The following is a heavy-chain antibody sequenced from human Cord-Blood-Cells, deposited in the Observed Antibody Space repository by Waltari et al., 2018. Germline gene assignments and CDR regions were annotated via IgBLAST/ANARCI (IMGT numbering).Heavy chain of an antibody. CDR2: INHSRST. Sequence: QVQLQQWGAGLLKPSETLSLTCAVDVGSFSGYYWIWIRQPPGKGLEWIGEINHSRSTNYNPSLKSRVTISVDTSKNQFSLKLSSVTAADTAVYYCARPHYGDYGWFDPWGQGTLVTVSS. CDR1: VGSFSGYY. D-gene: IGHD4-17*01. J-gene: IGHJ5*02. V-gene: IGHV4-34*01. CDR3: ARPHYGDYGWFDP.